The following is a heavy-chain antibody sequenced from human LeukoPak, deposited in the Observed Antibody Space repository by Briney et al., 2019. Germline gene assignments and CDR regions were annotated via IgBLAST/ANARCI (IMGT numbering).Heavy chain of an antibody. CDR1: GFTFSTYA. J-gene: IGHJ3*01. D-gene: IGHD3-22*01. V-gene: IGHV3-23*01. Sequence: HPGGSLRLSCTASGFTFSTYAMTWVRQAPGKGLDWVSAIGASGADTYYADSAKGRFTVSRDNSKNTLYLQMSSLRADDTAVYFCAKRPRDSSGYYLGAFDGWGPGTTVTVSS. CDR2: IGASGADT. CDR3: AKRPRDSSGYYLGAFDG.